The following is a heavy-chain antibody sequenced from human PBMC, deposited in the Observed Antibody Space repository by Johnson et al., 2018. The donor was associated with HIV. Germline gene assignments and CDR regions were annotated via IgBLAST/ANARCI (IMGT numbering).Heavy chain of an antibody. CDR3: ARVRRGLQPADAFDI. CDR1: GFTFSSYA. J-gene: IGHJ3*02. V-gene: IGHV3-30*04. D-gene: IGHD5-24*01. Sequence: QVQLVESGGGVVQPGRSLRLSCAASGFTFSSYAMHWVRQAPGKGLEWVAVISYDGSNKYYADSVKGRFTISRDNSKNTLYLQMNSLRAEDTAVYYCARVRRGLQPADAFDIWGQGTMVTVSS. CDR2: ISYDGSNK.